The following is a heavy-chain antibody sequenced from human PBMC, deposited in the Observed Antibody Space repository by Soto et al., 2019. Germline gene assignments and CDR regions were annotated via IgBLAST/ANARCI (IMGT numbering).Heavy chain of an antibody. D-gene: IGHD1-26*01. Sequence: QVQLVESGGGVVQPGRSLRLSCVASGFTFSNYVMHWVRRAPGKGLEWVAVVSFAGTNKYYPDSVKGRFTISRDNSRNTMSLEMHSLTAEDTAVYYCEREGSAVGYYGLDVWGQGTPVTVSP. CDR2: VSFAGTNK. V-gene: IGHV3-30-3*01. CDR3: EREGSAVGYYGLDV. CDR1: GFTFSNYV. J-gene: IGHJ6*01.